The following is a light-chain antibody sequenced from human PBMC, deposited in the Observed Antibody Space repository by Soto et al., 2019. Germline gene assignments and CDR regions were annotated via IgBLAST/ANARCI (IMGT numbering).Light chain of an antibody. Sequence: EIVMTQSPATLSVSAGERVTLSCRASQSVSSNLAWYQQKPGQAPRLLIYGASTRATGIPARFSGSGSGTDFTLTISSLEAEDFAGDYRQQNNNWPPLTFGGGTKGEIK. V-gene: IGKV3D-15*01. CDR3: QQNNNWPPLT. CDR1: QSVSSN. J-gene: IGKJ4*01. CDR2: GAS.